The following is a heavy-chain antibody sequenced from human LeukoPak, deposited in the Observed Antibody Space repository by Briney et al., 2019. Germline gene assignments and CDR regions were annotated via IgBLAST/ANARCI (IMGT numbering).Heavy chain of an antibody. CDR3: ARGGDYGDYFVY. V-gene: IGHV4-31*03. CDR2: IYHSGSA. J-gene: IGHJ4*02. CDR1: GGSLSRGGYY. Sequence: SQTLSLTCTVFGGSLSRGGYYWNWIRQQPGQGLEWLGYIYHSGSARYNPSFKSRLNMSVDMSRNQFSLNLSSVTAADTALYFCARGGDYGDYFVYWGQGTLVSVS. D-gene: IGHD4-17*01.